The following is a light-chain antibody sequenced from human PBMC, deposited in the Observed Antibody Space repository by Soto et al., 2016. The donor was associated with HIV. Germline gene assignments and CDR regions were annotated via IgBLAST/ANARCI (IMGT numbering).Light chain of an antibody. CDR1: RLGNKY. CDR3: QAWDTSSGV. Sequence: SDDLTQPPSVSVSPGQAASITCSGDRLGNKYISWYQQRPGQAPVLVIYKDKRRPSGIPERFSGSNSGNTATLTISGAQAMDEADYYCQAWDTSSGVFGGGTKLTVL. CDR2: KDK. J-gene: IGLJ3*02. V-gene: IGLV3-1*01.